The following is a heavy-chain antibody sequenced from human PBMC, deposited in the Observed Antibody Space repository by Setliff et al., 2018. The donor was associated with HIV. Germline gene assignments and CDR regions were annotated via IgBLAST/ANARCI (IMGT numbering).Heavy chain of an antibody. CDR3: ARDQKGYSYGYFDS. D-gene: IGHD5-18*01. V-gene: IGHV4-4*07. J-gene: IGHJ4*02. CDR1: DGSFSSDY. Sequence: PSETLSLTCTVSDGSFSSDYWTWIRQTPGKGLEWIGRMHTSGNTNYNPSLKSRVTMSVDTSKNQFSLRLSSVTAADTAVYYCARDQKGYSYGYFDSWGQGTLVTVSS. CDR2: MHTSGNT.